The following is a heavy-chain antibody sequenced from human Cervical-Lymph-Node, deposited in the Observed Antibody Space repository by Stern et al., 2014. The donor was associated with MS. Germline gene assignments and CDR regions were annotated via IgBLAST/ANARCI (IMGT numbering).Heavy chain of an antibody. D-gene: IGHD2-8*01. CDR1: GFTFSSYG. Sequence: VQLEESGGAVVQPGRSLRLSCAASGFTFSSYGMHWVRQAPGKGLEWVTVISYDGNHKYYAASVKGRFTISRDNSKNKLHLQMNSVTPDDTAIYYCARDYEDTSMLFDHWGQGTLVTVSS. J-gene: IGHJ4*02. V-gene: IGHV3-30*03. CDR3: ARDYEDTSMLFDH. CDR2: ISYDGNHK.